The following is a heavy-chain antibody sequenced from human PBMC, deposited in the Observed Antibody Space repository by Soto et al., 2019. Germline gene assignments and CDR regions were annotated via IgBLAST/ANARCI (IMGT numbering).Heavy chain of an antibody. J-gene: IGHJ6*02. V-gene: IGHV3-33*01. CDR1: GFTFSSYG. CDR2: IWYDGSNK. CDR3: ARDNGHSYGMDV. Sequence: GGSLRLSCAASGFTFSSYGMHWVRQAPGKGLEWVAVIWYDGSNKYYADSVKGRFTISRDNSKNTLYLQMNSLRAEDTAVYYCARDNGHSYGMDVWGQGTTVTVSS.